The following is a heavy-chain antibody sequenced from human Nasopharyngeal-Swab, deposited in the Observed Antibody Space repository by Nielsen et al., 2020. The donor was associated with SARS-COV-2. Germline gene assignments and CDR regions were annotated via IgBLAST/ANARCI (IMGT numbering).Heavy chain of an antibody. J-gene: IGHJ5*02. CDR2: IYYSGST. V-gene: IGHV4-31*02. D-gene: IGHD5-18*01. Sequence: WISQPPGKGLEWIGYIYYSGSTYYNPSLKSRVTISVDTSKNQFSLKLSSVTAADTAVYYCARGGGYSYGTWVWFDPGGQGTLVTGSS. CDR3: ARGGGYSYGTWVWFDP.